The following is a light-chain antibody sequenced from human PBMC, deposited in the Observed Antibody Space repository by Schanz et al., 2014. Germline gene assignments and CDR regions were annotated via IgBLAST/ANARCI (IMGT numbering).Light chain of an antibody. CDR3: QQANSFPPT. CDR2: TAS. Sequence: DIQMTQSPSSVSASVGDRVTITCRASQGIDKWLAWYQHKPGKAPNLLIYTASTLQSGVPSRFSGSDSGTDFNLTITSLQPEDFATYFCQQANSFPPTFGQGTRLEIK. CDR1: QGIDKW. J-gene: IGKJ5*01. V-gene: IGKV1-12*01.